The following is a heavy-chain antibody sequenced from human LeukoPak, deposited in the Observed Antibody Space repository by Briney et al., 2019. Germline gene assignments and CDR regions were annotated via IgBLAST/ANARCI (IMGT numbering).Heavy chain of an antibody. D-gene: IGHD6-13*01. CDR1: GFTFSSYS. CDR3: ARAGIAAAGPFAY. Sequence: PGGSLRLSCAASGFTFSSYSMNWVRQAPGKGLESVSSISSSSSYIYYADSVKGRFTISRENAKNSLYLQMNSLRAEDTAVYYCARAGIAAAGPFAYWGQGTLVTVSS. J-gene: IGHJ4*02. CDR2: ISSSSSYI. V-gene: IGHV3-21*01.